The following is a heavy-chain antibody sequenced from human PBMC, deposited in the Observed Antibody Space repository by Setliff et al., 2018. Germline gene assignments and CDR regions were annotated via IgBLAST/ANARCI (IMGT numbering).Heavy chain of an antibody. J-gene: IGHJ4*01. CDR3: AGTHCTTTSCFYFHY. Sequence: PSETLSLTCTVSGASVTSFDYYWSWIRQPPGKRLEYIWHISHGVGTSYSPSLKSRLSISADTSKNQFSLKLTSVTAADTAVYYCAGTHCTTTSCFYFHYWGHGTVVTVSS. CDR2: ISHGVGT. CDR1: GASVTSFDYY. V-gene: IGHV4-30-4*01. D-gene: IGHD2-2*01.